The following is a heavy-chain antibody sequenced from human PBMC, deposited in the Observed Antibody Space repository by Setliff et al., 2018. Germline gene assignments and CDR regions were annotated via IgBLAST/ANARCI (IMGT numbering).Heavy chain of an antibody. CDR3: ARVDYDFWRGYLDV. D-gene: IGHD3-3*01. CDR2: INPNSGGT. V-gene: IGHV1-2*02. CDR1: GYTFTGYY. Sequence: ASVKVSCKASGYTFTGYYMHWVRQAPGQGLEWMGWINPNSGGTNYAQKFQGRVTMTRDTSISTAYMELSRLRSDDTAVYYCARVDYDFWRGYLDVWGKGTTVTVSS. J-gene: IGHJ6*03.